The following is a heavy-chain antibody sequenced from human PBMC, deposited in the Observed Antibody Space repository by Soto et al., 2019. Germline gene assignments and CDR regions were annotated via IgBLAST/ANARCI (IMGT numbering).Heavy chain of an antibody. V-gene: IGHV4-39*01. CDR1: GDSTSSSSYY. J-gene: IGHJ4*02. Sequence: SETLSLTCTVSGDSTSSSSYYWGWIRQPPGKGLEWIGSIYYSGSTYYNPSLKSRVTISVDTSKNQFSLKLSSVTAADTAVYYCARQTVSSGWYVGYYFDYWGQGTLVTVSS. CDR2: IYYSGST. CDR3: ARQTVSSGWYVGYYFDY. D-gene: IGHD6-19*01.